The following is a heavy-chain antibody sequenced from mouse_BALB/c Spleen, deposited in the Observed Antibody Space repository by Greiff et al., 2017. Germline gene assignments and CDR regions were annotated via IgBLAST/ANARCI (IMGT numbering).Heavy chain of an antibody. J-gene: IGHJ3*01. CDR3: ARGYYDYDEFAY. CDR1: GYSITSDYA. Sequence: EVQRVESGPGLVKPSQSLSLTCTVTGYSITSDYAWNWIRQFPGNKLEWMGYISYSGSTSYNPSLKSRISITRDTSKNQFFLQLNSVTTEDTATYYCARGYYDYDEFAYWGQGTLVTVSA. V-gene: IGHV3-2*02. D-gene: IGHD2-4*01. CDR2: ISYSGST.